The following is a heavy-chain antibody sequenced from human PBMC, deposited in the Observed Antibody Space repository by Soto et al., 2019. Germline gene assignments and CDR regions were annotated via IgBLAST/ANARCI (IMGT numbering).Heavy chain of an antibody. D-gene: IGHD4-17*01. Sequence: QVQLVQSGAEVKKPGASVKVSRKASGYTFTSYGISWVRQAPGQGLEWMGWISAYNGNTNYAQKLQGRVTMTTDTSTSTAYMELRSLRSDDTAVYYCARDPPYGDHPVGDDAFDIWGQGTMVTVSS. V-gene: IGHV1-18*01. CDR3: ARDPPYGDHPVGDDAFDI. CDR1: GYTFTSYG. CDR2: ISAYNGNT. J-gene: IGHJ3*02.